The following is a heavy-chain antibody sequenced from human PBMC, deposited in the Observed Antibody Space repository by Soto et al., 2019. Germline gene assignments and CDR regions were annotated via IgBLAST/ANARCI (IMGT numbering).Heavy chain of an antibody. CDR2: INPKSGGT. D-gene: IGHD2-8*01. J-gene: IGHJ6*02. CDR3: ARGHSTDCSNGVCSFFYNHEMDV. CDR1: RYSFTYYH. Sequence: GASVKVSCKASRYSFTYYHIRWVRQAPGQGLEWLGRINPKSGGTSTAQKFQGWVTMTRDRSISTVYMELTRLRSDDTAVYFCARGHSTDCSNGVCSFFYNHEMDVWGQGTTVTVSS. V-gene: IGHV1-2*04.